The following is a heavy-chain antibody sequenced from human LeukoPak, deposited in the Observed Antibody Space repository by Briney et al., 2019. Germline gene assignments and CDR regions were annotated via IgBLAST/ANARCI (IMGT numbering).Heavy chain of an antibody. CDR1: GGSFSASY. CDR3: ARGVVVITTEGWFDP. J-gene: IGHJ5*02. V-gene: IGHV4-34*01. CDR2: VNHSGTT. D-gene: IGHD3-22*01. Sequence: SETLSLTCAVYGGSFSASYWSWIRQSPGKGLEWIGEVNHSGTTNYNPSLKSRVTVSVDTSMNQFSLNLSSVTAADTAVYYCARGVVVITTEGWFDPWGQGTLVTVSS.